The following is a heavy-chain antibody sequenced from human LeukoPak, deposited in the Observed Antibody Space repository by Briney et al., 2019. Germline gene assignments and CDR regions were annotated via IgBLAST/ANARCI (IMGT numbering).Heavy chain of an antibody. CDR2: INPSSGST. Sequence: ASVKVSYKASGYTFTSYYMHWVRQAPGQGLEWMGIINPSSGSTSYAQKFQGRVTMTRDTSTSTVYMELSSLRSEDTAVYYCARDWNGQFYYYGSGSPPGYFDYWGQGTLVTVSS. D-gene: IGHD3-10*01. J-gene: IGHJ4*02. CDR1: GYTFTSYY. V-gene: IGHV1-46*01. CDR3: ARDWNGQFYYYGSGSPPGYFDY.